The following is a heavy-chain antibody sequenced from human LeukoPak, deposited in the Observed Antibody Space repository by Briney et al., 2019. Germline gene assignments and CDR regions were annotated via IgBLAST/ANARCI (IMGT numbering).Heavy chain of an antibody. Sequence: GESLKISCKGSGYTFTSYWIGWVRQMPGKGLEWMGIIYPGDSDTRYSPSFQGQVTISADKSITTAYLQWSSLKASDTAIYYCARGGSSNWSAGWFDPWGQGTQVTVSS. J-gene: IGHJ5*02. V-gene: IGHV5-51*01. D-gene: IGHD6-13*01. CDR3: ARGGSSNWSAGWFDP. CDR1: GYTFTSYW. CDR2: IYPGDSDT.